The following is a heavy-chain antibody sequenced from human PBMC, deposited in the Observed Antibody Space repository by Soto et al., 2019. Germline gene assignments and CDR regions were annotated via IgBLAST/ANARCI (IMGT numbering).Heavy chain of an antibody. CDR1: GFTFSSYA. J-gene: IGHJ4*02. Sequence: GGSLRLSCAASGFTFSSYAMHWVRQAPGKGLEWVAVISYDGSNKYYADSVKGRFTISRDNSKNTLYLQMNSLRAEDTAVYYCARDQSDSSGYFRGANDYWGQGTLVTVSS. CDR3: ARDQSDSSGYFRGANDY. V-gene: IGHV3-30-3*01. CDR2: ISYDGSNK. D-gene: IGHD3-22*01.